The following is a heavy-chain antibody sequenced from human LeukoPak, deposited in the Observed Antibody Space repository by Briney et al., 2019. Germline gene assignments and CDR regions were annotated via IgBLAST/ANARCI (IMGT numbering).Heavy chain of an antibody. CDR2: INAGNGNT. J-gene: IGHJ4*02. V-gene: IGHV1-3*01. CDR3: ARRPTYDFFLDY. CDR1: GYTFTSYA. D-gene: IGHD3-3*01. Sequence: ASVKVSCKASGYTFTSYAMHWVRQAPGQRLEWMGWINAGNGNTKYSQKFQGRVTMTRDTSTSTVYMELSSLRSEDTAVYYCARRPTYDFFLDYWGQGTLVTVSS.